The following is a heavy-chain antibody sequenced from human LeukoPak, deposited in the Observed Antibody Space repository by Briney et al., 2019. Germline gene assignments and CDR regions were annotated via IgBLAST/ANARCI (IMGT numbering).Heavy chain of an antibody. Sequence: TGGSLRLSCAASGFTFSSYEMNWVRQAPGKGLEWVANIKQDGSEKYYVDSVKGRFTISKDNAKNSLFLQMNSLRAEDTAVYYCARDLSRSFSMIRGLIQHREFDFWGRGTLVTVSS. V-gene: IGHV3-7*01. CDR2: IKQDGSEK. J-gene: IGHJ4*02. CDR1: GFTFSSYE. D-gene: IGHD3-10*01. CDR3: ARDLSRSFSMIRGLIQHREFDF.